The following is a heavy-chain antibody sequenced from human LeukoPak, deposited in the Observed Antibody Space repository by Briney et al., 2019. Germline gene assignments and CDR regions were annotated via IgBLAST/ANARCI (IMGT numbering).Heavy chain of an antibody. J-gene: IGHJ5*02. V-gene: IGHV3-74*01. D-gene: IGHD3-3*01. CDR1: GFTFSSYW. CDR3: ARDRGITIFGVVIQQNWFDP. CDR2: INSDGSST. Sequence: PGGSLRLSCAASGFTFSSYWMHWVRQAPGKGLVWVSRINSDGSSTSYADSVKGRFTISRDNAKNSLYLQMNSLRAEDTAVYYCARDRGITIFGVVIQQNWFDPWGQGTLVTVSS.